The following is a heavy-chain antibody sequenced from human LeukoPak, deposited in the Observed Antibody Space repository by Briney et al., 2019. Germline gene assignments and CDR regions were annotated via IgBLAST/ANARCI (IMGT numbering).Heavy chain of an antibody. J-gene: IGHJ3*02. Sequence: GGSLRLSCAASGFTFSSYSMNWVRQAPGKGLEWVSSISSSSSYIYYADSVKGRFTISRDNAKNSLYLQMNSLRAEDTAVYYCARVSGYDRAFDIWGQGTMVTVSS. D-gene: IGHD5-12*01. V-gene: IGHV3-21*01. CDR1: GFTFSSYS. CDR3: ARVSGYDRAFDI. CDR2: ISSSSSYI.